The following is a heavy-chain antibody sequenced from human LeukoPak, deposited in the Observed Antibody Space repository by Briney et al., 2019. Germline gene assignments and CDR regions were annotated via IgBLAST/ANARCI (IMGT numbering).Heavy chain of an antibody. V-gene: IGHV3-53*01. CDR3: AKDLTVTTGYYYYGMDV. J-gene: IGHJ6*02. CDR2: IYSGGST. Sequence: PGGSLRLSCAASGFTVSSNYMSWVRQAPGKGLEWVSVIYSGGSTYYADSVKGRFTISRDNSKNTLYLQMNSLRAEDTAVYYCAKDLTVTTGYYYYGMDVWGQGTTVTVSS. D-gene: IGHD4-17*01. CDR1: GFTVSSNY.